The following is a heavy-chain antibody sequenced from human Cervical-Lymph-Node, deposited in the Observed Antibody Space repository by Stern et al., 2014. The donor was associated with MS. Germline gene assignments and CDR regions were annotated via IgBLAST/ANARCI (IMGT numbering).Heavy chain of an antibody. V-gene: IGHV4-61*02. D-gene: IGHD5-18*01. Sequence: QVQLQESGPGLVKPSQTLSLTCTVSGGSISSGSYYWSWIRQPAGKGLEWIGRIYTSGSTNYNPSLKSRFPIAEDTSKTQFPLKLASVTAADTAVYYCARDNDVDTAMAYNWFDPWGQGTLVTVSS. CDR3: ARDNDVDTAMAYNWFDP. CDR1: GGSISSGSYY. J-gene: IGHJ5*02. CDR2: IYTSGST.